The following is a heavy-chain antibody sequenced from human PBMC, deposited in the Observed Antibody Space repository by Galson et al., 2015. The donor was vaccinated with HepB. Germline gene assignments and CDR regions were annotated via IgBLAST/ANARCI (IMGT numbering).Heavy chain of an antibody. Sequence: SLRLSCAASGFTFSSYAMHWVRQAPGKGLEYVSAISSNGGSTYYADSVKGRFTISRDNSKNTLYLQMSSLRAEDTAVYYCVKGTTLLLWFGESYAFDIWGQGTMVTVSS. V-gene: IGHV3-64D*06. CDR2: ISSNGGST. J-gene: IGHJ3*02. D-gene: IGHD3-10*01. CDR1: GFTFSSYA. CDR3: VKGTTLLLWFGESYAFDI.